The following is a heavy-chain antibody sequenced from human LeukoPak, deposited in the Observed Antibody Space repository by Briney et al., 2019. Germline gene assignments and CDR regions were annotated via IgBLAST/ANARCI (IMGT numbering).Heavy chain of an antibody. V-gene: IGHV4-59*01. CDR1: GGSISSYY. CDR3: GTGGPPGYSNSIDS. D-gene: IGHD6-13*01. J-gene: IGHJ4*02. Sequence: SETLSLTCTVSGGSISSYYWSWIRQPPGKGLEWIGFIYYSGSTNYNPSLKSRVTISVDTSKNQFSLKLSSVTAADTAVYYCGTGGPPGYSNSIDSWGQGTLVTVSS. CDR2: IYYSGST.